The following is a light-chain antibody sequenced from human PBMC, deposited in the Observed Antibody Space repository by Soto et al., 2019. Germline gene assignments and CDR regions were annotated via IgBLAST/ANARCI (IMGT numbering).Light chain of an antibody. J-gene: IGLJ2*01. V-gene: IGLV4-69*01. CDR3: QTWDIGARVV. CDR2: LSSDGSH. CDR1: SGHSSYA. Sequence: QPVLTQSPSASASLGASVKLTRTLSSGHSSYAIAWHQQQPEKGPRYLMKLSSDGSHSKGDGIPDRFSGSSSGAERYLTISSLQSEDEADYYCQTWDIGARVVFGGGTKVTVL.